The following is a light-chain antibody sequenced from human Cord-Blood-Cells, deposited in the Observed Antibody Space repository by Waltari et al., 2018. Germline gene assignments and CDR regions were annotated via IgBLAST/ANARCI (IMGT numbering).Light chain of an antibody. CDR1: QSISSY. CDR3: QQSYSTPWT. V-gene: IGKV1-39*01. J-gene: IGKJ1*01. CDR2: AAS. Sequence: DIQMTQSPSSLSASVGDSVTITSRASQSISSYLNWYQQKPGTAPNLLIYAASSLQSGVPSRFRGSGSGTDFTLTISSLQPEDFATYYCQQSYSTPWTFGQGTKVEIK.